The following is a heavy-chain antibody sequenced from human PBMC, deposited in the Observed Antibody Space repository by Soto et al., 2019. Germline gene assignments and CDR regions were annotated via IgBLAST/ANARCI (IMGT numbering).Heavy chain of an antibody. Sequence: SETLSLTCTVSGGSISSSSYYWGWIRQPPGKGLEWIGSIYYSGSTYYNPSLKSRVTISVDTSKNQFSLKLSSVTAADTAVYYCARHDEDSSSYQYYYYYGMDVWGQGTTVTVSS. CDR1: GGSISSSSYY. J-gene: IGHJ6*02. CDR3: ARHDEDSSSYQYYYYYGMDV. V-gene: IGHV4-39*01. CDR2: IYYSGST. D-gene: IGHD6-6*01.